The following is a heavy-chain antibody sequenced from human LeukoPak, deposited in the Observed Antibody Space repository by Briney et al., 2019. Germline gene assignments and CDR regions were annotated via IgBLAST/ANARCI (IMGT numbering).Heavy chain of an antibody. CDR2: ISSSGSSV. Sequence: GGSLRLSCAASGFTFNSHEMNWVRQAPGKGLEGLSYISSSGSSVNYADSVKGRFTVSRDNAKNSLYLQMRGLTVEDTAIYYCARELSASYSFYYYGMDVWGQGTTVTVSS. J-gene: IGHJ6*02. CDR3: ARELSASYSFYYYGMDV. CDR1: GFTFNSHE. D-gene: IGHD1-26*01. V-gene: IGHV3-48*03.